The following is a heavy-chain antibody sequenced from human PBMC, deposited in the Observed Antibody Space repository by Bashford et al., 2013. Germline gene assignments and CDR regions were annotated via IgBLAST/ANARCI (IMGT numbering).Heavy chain of an antibody. CDR3: ARASKWDLYDY. Sequence: WVRQAPGQGLEWMGWINPNTGGTNYAQKFQGRVTMTRDPSISTAYMELTGLRSDDTAVFYCARASKWDLYDYWGQGTQVTVSS. J-gene: IGHJ4*02. CDR2: INPNTGGT. D-gene: IGHD1-26*01. V-gene: IGHV1-2*02.